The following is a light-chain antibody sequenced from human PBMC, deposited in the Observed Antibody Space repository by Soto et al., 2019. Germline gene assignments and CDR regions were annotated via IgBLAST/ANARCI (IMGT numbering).Light chain of an antibody. CDR3: SSYTSSSTLDNYV. Sequence: QSVLTQPASVSGSPGQSITISCTGTSSDVGGYNYVSWYQQHPGKAPKLMIYDVSNRPSGASNRFSGSKSGNTASLTISGLQAEDEADYYCSSYTSSSTLDNYVFGTGTKVTVL. CDR2: DVS. CDR1: SSDVGGYNY. V-gene: IGLV2-14*01. J-gene: IGLJ1*01.